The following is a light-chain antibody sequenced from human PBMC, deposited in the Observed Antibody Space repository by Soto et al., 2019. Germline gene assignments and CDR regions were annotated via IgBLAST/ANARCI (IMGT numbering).Light chain of an antibody. CDR3: QQYSKWPIT. V-gene: IGKV3-15*01. CDR2: GAS. CDR1: QSVRSH. J-gene: IGKJ5*01. Sequence: ILMPQSPATLCVSPGEGVTLSCRASQSVRSHLASYQQPTGQPPRLLIYGASTRETGIPARFSGSGFGTEFTLTISSLQSEDFPVYYCQQYSKWPITFGQGTRLEIK.